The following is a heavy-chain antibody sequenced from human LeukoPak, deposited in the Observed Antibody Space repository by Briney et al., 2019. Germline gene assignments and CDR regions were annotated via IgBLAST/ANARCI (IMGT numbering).Heavy chain of an antibody. J-gene: IGHJ6*03. CDR3: ARGWAHYYYYMDV. V-gene: IGHV4-59*12. CDR1: GASLSHYY. Sequence: PSETLSLTCSVSGASLSHYYWSWIRQPPGKGLEWIGYIFYSGSTTYNPSLKSRVTISVDTSRYQFSLKLSSVTAADTAVYYCARGWAHYYYYMDVWGKGTTVTVSS. CDR2: IFYSGST. D-gene: IGHD5-24*01.